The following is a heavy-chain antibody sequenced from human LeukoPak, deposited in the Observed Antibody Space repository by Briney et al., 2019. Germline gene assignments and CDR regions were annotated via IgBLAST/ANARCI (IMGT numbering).Heavy chain of an antibody. CDR2: ISGSGGST. CDR1: GFTFSSYG. Sequence: PGESLRLSCAASGFTFSSYGMSWVRQAPGKGLEWVSAISGSGGSTYYADSVKGRFTISRDNSKNTLYLQMNSLRAEDTAVYYCAKDTGRLYYYDSSGYSDYWGQGTLVTVSS. CDR3: AKDTGRLYYYDSSGYSDY. V-gene: IGHV3-23*01. D-gene: IGHD3-22*01. J-gene: IGHJ4*02.